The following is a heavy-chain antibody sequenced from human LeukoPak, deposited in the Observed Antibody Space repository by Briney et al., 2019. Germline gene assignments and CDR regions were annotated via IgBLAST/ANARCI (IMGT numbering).Heavy chain of an antibody. V-gene: IGHV3-15*01. J-gene: IGHJ4*02. D-gene: IGHD1-14*01. CDR1: GFTFSNAW. Sequence: GGSLRLSCPASGFTFSNAWMSWVRQAPGKGLEWVGRIKSKTGGGTTDYAAPVKGRFTISRDDSKNTLYLQMNSLKTEDTAVYYCTTDFGVPDSPVGYWGQGTLVTVSS. CDR3: TTDFGVPDSPVGY. CDR2: IKSKTGGGTT.